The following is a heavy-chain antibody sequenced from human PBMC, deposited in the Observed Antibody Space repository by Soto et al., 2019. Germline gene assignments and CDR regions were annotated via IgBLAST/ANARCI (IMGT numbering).Heavy chain of an antibody. D-gene: IGHD3-10*01. V-gene: IGHV1-69*06. CDR2: IIPIFDTP. Sequence: ASVKVSCKASGGIFSSFTISWVRQAPGQGLEWLGGIIPIFDTPTYAQNFQGRVTITADKSTNTVYMEHSSLRSEYTAVYYCATHGATTMARGAMKHYYYVMDVWGQGTTVTVSS. J-gene: IGHJ6*02. CDR3: ATHGATTMARGAMKHYYYVMDV. CDR1: GGIFSSFT.